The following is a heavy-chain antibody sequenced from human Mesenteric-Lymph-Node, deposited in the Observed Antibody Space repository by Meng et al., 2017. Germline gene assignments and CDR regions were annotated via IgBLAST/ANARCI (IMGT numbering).Heavy chain of an antibody. CDR3: ARDNSSLSYSSSWYQDWGDY. J-gene: IGHJ4*02. CDR1: GFTFSSYE. D-gene: IGHD6-13*01. CDR2: ISSSGSTI. V-gene: IGHV3-48*03. Sequence: GGSLRLSCAASGFTFSSYEMNWVRQAPGKGLEWVSYISSSGSTIYYADSVKGRFTISRDNAKNSLYLQMNSLRAEDTAVYYCARDNSSLSYSSSWYQDWGDYWGQGTLVTVSS.